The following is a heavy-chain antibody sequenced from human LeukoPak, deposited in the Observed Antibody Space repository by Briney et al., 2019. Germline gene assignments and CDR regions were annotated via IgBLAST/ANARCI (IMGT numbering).Heavy chain of an antibody. Sequence: PGGSLRLSCAASGFTFSSYAMSWVRQAPGKGLEWVSAISGSGGSTYYADSVKGRFTISRDNSKNTLYLQMNSLRAEDTAVYYSAKDPTTYGSGSPYYWGQGTLVTVSS. V-gene: IGHV3-23*01. CDR2: ISGSGGST. CDR1: GFTFSSYA. J-gene: IGHJ4*02. CDR3: AKDPTTYGSGSPYY. D-gene: IGHD3-10*01.